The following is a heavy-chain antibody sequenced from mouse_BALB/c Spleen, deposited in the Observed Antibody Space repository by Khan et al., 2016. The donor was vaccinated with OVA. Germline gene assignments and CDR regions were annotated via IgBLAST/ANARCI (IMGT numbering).Heavy chain of an antibody. CDR3: ARRGLRWDFDY. Sequence: QIQLVQSGAELAKPGASVKMSCKASGYTFINYWILWVKQRPGQGLEWIGYINPSTGYTEYNQNFKDKATLTADKSSSTAYMQLSSLTSADSAVYYCARRGLRWDFDYWGQGTTLRVSS. CDR1: GYTFINYW. D-gene: IGHD1-1*01. CDR2: INPSTGYT. J-gene: IGHJ2*01. V-gene: IGHV1-7*01.